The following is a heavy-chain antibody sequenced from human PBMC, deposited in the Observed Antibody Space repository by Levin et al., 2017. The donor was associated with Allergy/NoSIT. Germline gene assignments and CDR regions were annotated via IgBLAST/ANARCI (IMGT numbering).Heavy chain of an antibody. Sequence: GESLKISCAASGFTFSSYGMHWVRQAPGKGLEWVAVISYDGSNKYYADSVKGRFTISRDNSKNTLYLQMNSLRAEDTAVYYCAKGVPLGYCSGGSCLEGLDYWGQGTLVTVSS. D-gene: IGHD2-15*01. CDR2: ISYDGSNK. V-gene: IGHV3-30*18. CDR3: AKGVPLGYCSGGSCLEGLDY. CDR1: GFTFSSYG. J-gene: IGHJ4*02.